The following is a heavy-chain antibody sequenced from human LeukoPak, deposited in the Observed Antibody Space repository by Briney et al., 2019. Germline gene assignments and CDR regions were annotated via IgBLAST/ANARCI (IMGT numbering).Heavy chain of an antibody. D-gene: IGHD3-3*01. J-gene: IGHJ4*02. CDR2: IYTSGST. V-gene: IGHV4-4*07. Sequence: SETLSLTCTVSGGSISSYYLSWIRQPAGKGLEWIGRIYTSGSTNYNPSPKSRVTMSVDTSKNQFSLKLSSVTAADTAVYYCARGPFYDFWSSYYFDYWGQGTLVTVSS. CDR3: ARGPFYDFWSSYYFDY. CDR1: GGSISSYY.